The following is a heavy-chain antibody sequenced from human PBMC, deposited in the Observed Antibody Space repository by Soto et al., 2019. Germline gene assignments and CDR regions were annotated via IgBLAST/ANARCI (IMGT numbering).Heavy chain of an antibody. Sequence: GGSLRLSCAASGFTFSSYSMSWVRQAPGKGLDWVSGFRTSGDGGTTYYADSVKGRFNISRDDSKNTVYLQMNNLRGEDSAVYYCARDHGMFLSYYYYGMDVWGQGTTVTVSS. D-gene: IGHD3-10*02. V-gene: IGHV3-23*01. J-gene: IGHJ6*02. CDR3: ARDHGMFLSYYYYGMDV. CDR2: FRTSGDGGTT. CDR1: GFTFSSYS.